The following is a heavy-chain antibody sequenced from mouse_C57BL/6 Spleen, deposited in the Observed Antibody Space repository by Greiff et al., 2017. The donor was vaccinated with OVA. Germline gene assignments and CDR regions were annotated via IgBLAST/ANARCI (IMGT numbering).Heavy chain of an antibody. Sequence: EVQLQQSGPELVKPGASVKISCKASGYTFTDYYMNWVKQSHGKSLEWIGDINPNNGGTSYNQKFKGKATLTVDKSSSTAYMELRSLTSEDSAVYYCASPFYYYGSSRDYWGQGTTLTVSS. J-gene: IGHJ2*01. CDR2: INPNNGGT. CDR3: ASPFYYYGSSRDY. D-gene: IGHD1-1*01. V-gene: IGHV1-26*01. CDR1: GYTFTDYY.